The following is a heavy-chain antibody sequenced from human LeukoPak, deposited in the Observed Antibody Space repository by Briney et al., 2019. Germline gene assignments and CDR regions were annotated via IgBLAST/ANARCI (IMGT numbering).Heavy chain of an antibody. Sequence: SETLFLTCAVYGGSFSGYYWSWIRQPPGKGLEWIGEINHSGSTNYNPSLKSRVTISVDTSKNQFSLKLSSVTAADTAVYYCARVKVVVPAALRTGYYYYGMDVWGQGTTVTVSS. V-gene: IGHV4-34*01. CDR3: ARVKVVVPAALRTGYYYYGMDV. CDR1: GGSFSGYY. J-gene: IGHJ6*02. CDR2: INHSGST. D-gene: IGHD2-2*01.